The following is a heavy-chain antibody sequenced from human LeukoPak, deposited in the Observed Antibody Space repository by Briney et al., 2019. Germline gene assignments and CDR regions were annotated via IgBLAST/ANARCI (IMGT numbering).Heavy chain of an antibody. V-gene: IGHV3-15*01. D-gene: IGHD4-17*01. CDR1: GFTFCNVR. Sequence: PGGSLRLSRSASGFTFCNVRMSWLRQAPGKGLEWVGRLKSKTDGGTTDYDAPVKGRSTISRDDSKVALYLQMNSLKTEDTAVYYCTTDREIPSDYGEYDPEYFQHWGQGTLVTVSS. J-gene: IGHJ1*01. CDR2: LKSKTDGGTT. CDR3: TTDREIPSDYGEYDPEYFQH.